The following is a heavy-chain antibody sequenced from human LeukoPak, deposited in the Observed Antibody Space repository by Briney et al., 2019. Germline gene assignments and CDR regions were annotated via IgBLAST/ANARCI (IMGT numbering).Heavy chain of an antibody. J-gene: IGHJ4*02. Sequence: SVKVSCKASGGTFSSYAISWVRQAPGQGLEWMGGIIPIFGTANYAQKFQGRVTITADESTSTAYMELSSLRSEDTAVYYCARDAVGYSYGPARFDYWGQGTLVTVSP. CDR1: GGTFSSYA. CDR2: IIPIFGTA. CDR3: ARDAVGYSYGPARFDY. D-gene: IGHD5-18*01. V-gene: IGHV1-69*13.